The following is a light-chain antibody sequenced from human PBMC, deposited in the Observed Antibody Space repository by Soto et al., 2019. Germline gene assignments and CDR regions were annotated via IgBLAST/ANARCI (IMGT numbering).Light chain of an antibody. J-gene: IGKJ1*01. Sequence: EIVMTQSPATLSVSPGESATLSCRASQSVSRKLVWYQHIPSQAPRLLIYGTSTRATGIPARFSGSGSGTEFTLTISSLQSEDFAVYYCQQYNDWLWTFGQGTKVDIK. CDR3: QQYNDWLWT. V-gene: IGKV3-15*01. CDR2: GTS. CDR1: QSVSRK.